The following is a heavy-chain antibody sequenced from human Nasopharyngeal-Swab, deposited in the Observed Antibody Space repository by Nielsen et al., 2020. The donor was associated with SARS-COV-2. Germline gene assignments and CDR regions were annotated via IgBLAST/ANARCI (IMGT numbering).Heavy chain of an antibody. J-gene: IGHJ6*02. V-gene: IGHV1-2*02. CDR3: ARDSSSWYRKGLYYYGMDV. Sequence: ASVKVSRKASGYTFTGYYMHWVRQAPGQGLEWMGWINPNSGGTNYAQKFQGRVTMTRDTSISTAYMELSRLRSDDTAVYYCARDSSSWYRKGLYYYGMDVWGQGTTVTVSS. CDR1: GYTFTGYY. D-gene: IGHD6-13*01. CDR2: INPNSGGT.